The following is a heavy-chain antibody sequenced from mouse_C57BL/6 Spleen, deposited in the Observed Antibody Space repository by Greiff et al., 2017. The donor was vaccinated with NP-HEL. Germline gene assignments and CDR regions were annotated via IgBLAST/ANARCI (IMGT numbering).Heavy chain of an antibody. CDR2: IHPNSGST. CDR1: GYTFTSYW. V-gene: IGHV1-64*01. CDR3: ARSYDYGPAYAMDY. J-gene: IGHJ4*01. Sequence: QVQLKQPGAELVKPGASVKLSCKASGYTFTSYWMHWVKQRPGQGLEWIGMIHPNSGSTNYNEKFKSKATLTVDKSSSTAYMQLSSLTSEDSAVYYCARSYDYGPAYAMDYWGQGTSVTVSS. D-gene: IGHD2-4*01.